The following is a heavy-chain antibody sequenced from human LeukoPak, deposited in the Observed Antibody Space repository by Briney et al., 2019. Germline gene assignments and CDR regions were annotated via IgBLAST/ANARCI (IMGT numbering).Heavy chain of an antibody. CDR2: IWYDGSNK. Sequence: GGSLRLSCAASGFTFSSYGMHWVRQAPGKGLEWVAIIWYDGSNKYYADSVKGRFTISRDNSKNTLYLQMNNLRAEDTAVYYCAREEQLAQTGVDFWGQGTLVTVSS. CDR3: AREEQLAQTGVDF. CDR1: GFTFSSYG. J-gene: IGHJ4*02. V-gene: IGHV3-33*01. D-gene: IGHD6-13*01.